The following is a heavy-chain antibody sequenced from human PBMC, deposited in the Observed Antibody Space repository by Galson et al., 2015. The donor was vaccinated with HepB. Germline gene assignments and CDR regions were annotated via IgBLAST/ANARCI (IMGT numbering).Heavy chain of an antibody. CDR1: GCTFSSYA. CDR2: IISIFSTA. V-gene: IGHV1-69*13. D-gene: IGHD5-24*01. J-gene: IGHJ3*02. Sequence: SVKVSCKASGCTFSSYAISWVRQAPGQGLEWMGGIISIFSTANYAQKFKGRVTITGDESTSTAYMELSSLRSEDTAVYYCARAKRPREGDCYNKDAFDIWGQGTMVTVSS. CDR3: ARAKRPREGDCYNKDAFDI.